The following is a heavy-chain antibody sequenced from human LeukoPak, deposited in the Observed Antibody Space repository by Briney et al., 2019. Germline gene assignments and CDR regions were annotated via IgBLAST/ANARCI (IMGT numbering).Heavy chain of an antibody. J-gene: IGHJ2*01. D-gene: IGHD6-13*01. Sequence: GGSLRLSCAASGFTFSSYSMNWVRQAPGKGLEWVSSISSSSSYIYYADSVKGRFTISRDNAKNSLYLQMNSLRAEDTAVYYCARPTHTAAGTNWYFDLWGRGTLVTVSS. CDR3: ARPTHTAAGTNWYFDL. CDR1: GFTFSSYS. CDR2: ISSSSSYI. V-gene: IGHV3-21*01.